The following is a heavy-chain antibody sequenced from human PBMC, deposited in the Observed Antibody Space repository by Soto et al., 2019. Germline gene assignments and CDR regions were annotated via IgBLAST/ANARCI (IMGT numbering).Heavy chain of an antibody. Sequence: GSLRLSCAASGFTFSSYGMHWVRQAPGKGLEWVAVISYDGSNKYYADSVKGRFTISRDNSKNTLYLQMNSLRAEDTAVYYCAKGTYATLSTSMDVWGQGTTVTVSS. D-gene: IGHD1-26*01. CDR1: GFTFSSYG. J-gene: IGHJ6*02. CDR3: AKGTYATLSTSMDV. CDR2: ISYDGSNK. V-gene: IGHV3-30*18.